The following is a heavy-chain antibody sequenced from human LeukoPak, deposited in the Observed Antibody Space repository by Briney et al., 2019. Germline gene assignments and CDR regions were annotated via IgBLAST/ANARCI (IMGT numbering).Heavy chain of an antibody. V-gene: IGHV1-18*01. CDR3: ASGVNYDILTGYYYYGMDV. D-gene: IGHD3-9*01. CDR2: ISAYNGNT. Sequence: ASVKVSFKASGYTFTIYGISWVRQAPGQGLEWMGWISAYNGNTNYAQKLQGRVTMTTDTSTSTAYMELRSLRSDDTAVYYCASGVNYDILTGYYYYGMDVWGQGTTVTVSS. J-gene: IGHJ6*02. CDR1: GYTFTIYG.